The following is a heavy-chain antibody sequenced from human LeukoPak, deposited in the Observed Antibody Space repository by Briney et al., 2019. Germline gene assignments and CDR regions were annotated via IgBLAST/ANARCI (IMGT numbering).Heavy chain of an antibody. CDR2: IKSDGSST. V-gene: IGHV3-74*01. CDR1: GFTFSNYW. CDR3: ARGGDSSNWYPGYFEY. Sequence: GGSLRLSCAASGFTFSNYWMHWVRQAPGKGPVWVSRIKSDGSSTRFADSVQGRFTISRDNGKNTLYLQMNSLRAEDTAVYYCARGGDSSNWYPGYFEYWGQGALVIVSS. J-gene: IGHJ4*02. D-gene: IGHD6-13*01.